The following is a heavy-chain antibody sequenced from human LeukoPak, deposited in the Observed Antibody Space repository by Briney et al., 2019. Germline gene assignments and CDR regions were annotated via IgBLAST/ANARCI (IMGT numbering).Heavy chain of an antibody. CDR1: GGSISSYY. CDR2: IYYSGST. V-gene: IGHV4-59*12. D-gene: IGHD1-26*01. Sequence: SETLSLTCTVSGGSISSYYWSWIRQPPGKGLEWIGYIYYSGSTYYNPSLKSRVTISVDTSKNQFSLKLSSVTAADTAVYYCARTIVGATPTFYYFDYWGQGTLVTVSS. J-gene: IGHJ4*02. CDR3: ARTIVGATPTFYYFDY.